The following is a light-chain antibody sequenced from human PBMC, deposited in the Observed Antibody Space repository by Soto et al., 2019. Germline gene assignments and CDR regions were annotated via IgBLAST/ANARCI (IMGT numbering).Light chain of an antibody. CDR3: HQRSNWPPFT. J-gene: IGKJ4*01. Sequence: IVLTQSPATLSLSPGERATLSCSASQSISNFLAWYQQKPGQAPRLLIYYASKRATDIPDRFIGSGSGTDFTLTISSLEPEDFAVYYCHQRSNWPPFTFGGGTKVDIK. V-gene: IGKV3-11*01. CDR2: YAS. CDR1: QSISNF.